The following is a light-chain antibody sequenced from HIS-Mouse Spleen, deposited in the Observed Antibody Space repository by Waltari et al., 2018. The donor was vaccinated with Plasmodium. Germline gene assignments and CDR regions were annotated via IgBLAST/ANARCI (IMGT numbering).Light chain of an antibody. CDR2: KAS. Sequence: DIQMTQSPSTLSASVGDRVTITCRASQSISSWLAWYQQKPGKAPKLLIYKASSLESGVPSRFSGSGSGTEFTLTISSLQSEDFAVYYCQQYNNWPPTFGGGTKVEIK. V-gene: IGKV1-5*03. CDR3: QQYNNWPPT. J-gene: IGKJ4*01. CDR1: QSISSW.